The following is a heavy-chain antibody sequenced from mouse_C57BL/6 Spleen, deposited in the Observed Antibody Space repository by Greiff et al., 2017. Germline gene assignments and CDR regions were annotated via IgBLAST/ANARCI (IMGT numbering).Heavy chain of an antibody. J-gene: IGHJ4*01. CDR1: GYTFTSYW. Sequence: QVQLQQPGAELVKPGASVKLSCQASGYTFTSYWMPWVQQRPGQGLEWIGMIHPNSGSTNYNEKFKSKATLTVDKSSSTAYMQLSGLTAEDSSVYYSSRCDGSLYAMYYWGQGTSVTVSA. CDR3: SRCDGSLYAMYY. V-gene: IGHV1-64*01. CDR2: IHPNSGST. D-gene: IGHD2-3*01.